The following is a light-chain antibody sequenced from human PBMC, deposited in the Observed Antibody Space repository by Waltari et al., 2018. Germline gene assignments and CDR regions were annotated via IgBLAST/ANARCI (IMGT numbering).Light chain of an antibody. CDR3: QQANSFPRS. CDR2: AAS. V-gene: IGKV1-12*01. CDR1: QDISKW. Sequence: DIQITQSPSSVSASVGDRVTITCRASQDISKWLAWYQQKPGKAPILLVYAASTLQSGVPSRFSGTGSGTDFTLTITSLQPEDFATYYCQQANSFPRSFGGGTKVEIK. J-gene: IGKJ4*01.